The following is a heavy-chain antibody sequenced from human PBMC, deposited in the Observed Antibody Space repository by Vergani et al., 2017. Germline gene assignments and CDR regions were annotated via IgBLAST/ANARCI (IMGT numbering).Heavy chain of an antibody. J-gene: IGHJ5*02. Sequence: QVQLQESGPGLVQSSETLSLTCSVSFVSIRNLYCNWIRQPPGKGLEWIGSINYSENTNYNPSLKTRVTISVDTSKNQFSLTLTSVTAADTAVYYCSSDTHSGQRADRWGQGILVTVTS. CDR3: SSDTHSGQRADR. CDR1: FVSIRNLY. CDR2: INYSENT. V-gene: IGHV4-59*11. D-gene: IGHD6-19*01.